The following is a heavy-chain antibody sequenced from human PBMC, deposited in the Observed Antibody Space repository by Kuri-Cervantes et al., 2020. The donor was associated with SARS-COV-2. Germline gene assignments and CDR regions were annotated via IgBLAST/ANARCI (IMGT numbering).Heavy chain of an antibody. Sequence: SETLSLTCTVSGSSISSYYWSWIRQPPGKGLEWIGYIYYSGSANYNPSLKSRVTISVDTSKNQFSLKLSSVTAADTAVYYCARDRSRAFDIWGQGTMVTVSS. CDR3: ARDRSRAFDI. V-gene: IGHV4-59*01. CDR1: GSSISSYY. J-gene: IGHJ3*02. CDR2: IYYSGSA.